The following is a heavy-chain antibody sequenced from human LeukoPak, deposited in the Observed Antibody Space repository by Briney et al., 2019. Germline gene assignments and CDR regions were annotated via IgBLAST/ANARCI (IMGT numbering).Heavy chain of an antibody. CDR1: GYTFNIHG. V-gene: IGHV3-21*01. CDR2: VSGGSGYI. D-gene: IGHD5-12*01. CDR3: ARLVATMYYFDY. Sequence: GGTLRLSCAASGYTFNIHGMNWVRQAPGKGLEWVSSVSGGSGYIYYADSVKGRFTISRDNAKTSLYLQMNSLRVEDTAVYYCARLVATMYYFDYWGQGTLVTVSS. J-gene: IGHJ4*02.